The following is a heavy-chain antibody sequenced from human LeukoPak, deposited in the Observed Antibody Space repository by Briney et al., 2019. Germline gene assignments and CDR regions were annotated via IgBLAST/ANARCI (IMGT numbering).Heavy chain of an antibody. CDR1: GFTFSSYA. D-gene: IGHD4-17*01. CDR2: INQNGITT. J-gene: IGHJ4*02. CDR3: ARDFAGDRDY. V-gene: IGHV3-74*01. Sequence: GGSLRLSCAASGFTFSSYAVSWVRQAPGKGLVWVARINQNGITTTYTDSVKGRFTISRDNAKNTLYLQMNSLRAEDTAVYYCARDFAGDRDYWGQGTLVTVSS.